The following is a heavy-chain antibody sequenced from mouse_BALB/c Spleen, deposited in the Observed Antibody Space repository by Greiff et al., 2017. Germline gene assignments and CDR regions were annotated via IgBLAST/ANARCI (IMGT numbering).Heavy chain of an antibody. Sequence: VHVKQSGAELVKPGASVKLSCTASGFNIKDTYMHWVKQRPEQGLEWIGRIDPANGNTKYDPKFQGKATITADTSSNTAYLQLSSLTSEDTAVYYCAEGPYYFDYWGQGTTLTVSS. CDR2: IDPANGNT. CDR1: GFNIKDTY. D-gene: IGHD3-3*01. V-gene: IGHV14-3*02. CDR3: AEGPYYFDY. J-gene: IGHJ2*01.